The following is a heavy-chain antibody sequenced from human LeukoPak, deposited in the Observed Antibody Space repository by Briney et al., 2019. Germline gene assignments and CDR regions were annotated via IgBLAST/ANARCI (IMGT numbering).Heavy chain of an antibody. CDR2: ISGSGGST. J-gene: IGHJ4*02. CDR1: GFTFSSYA. Sequence: GGSLRLSCAASGFTFSSYAMSWVRQAPGKGLEWVPAISGSGGSTYYADSVKGRFTISRDNSKNTLYLQMNSLRAEDTAVYYCAKGEAVYGSGSGHFDYWGQGTLVTVSS. D-gene: IGHD3-10*01. CDR3: AKGEAVYGSGSGHFDY. V-gene: IGHV3-23*01.